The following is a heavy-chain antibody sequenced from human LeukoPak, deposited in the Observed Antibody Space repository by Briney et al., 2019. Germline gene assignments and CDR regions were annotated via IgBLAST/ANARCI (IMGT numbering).Heavy chain of an antibody. CDR2: IIPILGIA. V-gene: IGHV1-69*04. CDR1: GGIFSSYA. CDR3: ARDLGRSYAYYFDY. J-gene: IGHJ4*02. Sequence: GASVKVSCKASGGIFSSYAISWVRQAPGQGLEWMGRIIPILGIANYAQKFQGRVTITADKSTSTAYMELSSLRSEDTAVYYCARDLGRSYAYYFDYWGQGTLVTVSS. D-gene: IGHD1-1*01.